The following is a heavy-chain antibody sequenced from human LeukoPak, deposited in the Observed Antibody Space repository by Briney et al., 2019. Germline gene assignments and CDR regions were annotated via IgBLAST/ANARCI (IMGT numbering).Heavy chain of an antibody. D-gene: IGHD3-3*01. V-gene: IGHV4-59*12. J-gene: IGHJ5*02. CDR2: ISYSGTT. CDR3: ARGRNSFSIFGVVLNWFDP. CDR1: GDSINGYY. Sequence: SETLSLTCTVSGDSINGYYWSWIRQPPGKGLEWIAYISYSGTTNYNPSLKSRITISVDTSKNQFSLKLSSVTAADTAVYYCARGRNSFSIFGVVLNWFDPWGQGTLVTVSS.